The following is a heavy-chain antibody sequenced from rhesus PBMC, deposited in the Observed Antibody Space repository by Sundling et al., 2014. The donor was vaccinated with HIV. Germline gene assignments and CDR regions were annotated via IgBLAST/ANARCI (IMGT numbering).Heavy chain of an antibody. V-gene: IGHV1-111*02. CDR3: ARVKDSGYFNYWYFDL. CDR2: VDPEDGEV. Sequence: EVQLVQSGAEVKKPGATVKISCKASGYTFTDYYLNWVRQAPGKGLEWVGGVDPEDGEVDYAQKFQDRVTINADTFIDTAYMELRSLRSEDTAVYYCARVKDSGYFNYWYFDLVGPGTQSPSPQ. J-gene: IGHJ2*01. CDR1: GYTFTDYY. D-gene: IGHD3-28*01.